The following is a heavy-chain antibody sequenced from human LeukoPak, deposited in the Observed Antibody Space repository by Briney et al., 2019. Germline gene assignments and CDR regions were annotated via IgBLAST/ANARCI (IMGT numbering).Heavy chain of an antibody. CDR1: GYTFTSYD. CDR3: ARVNLRGSQYNWFDP. Sequence: SVTVSCKASGYTFTSYDINWVRQATGQGLEWMGGVIPILGIANYAQKFQGRLTITADKSTATVYMELSGLKSEDTAVYYCARVNLRGSQYNWFDPWGQGTLVTVSS. CDR2: VIPILGIA. J-gene: IGHJ5*02. D-gene: IGHD1-26*01. V-gene: IGHV1-69*10.